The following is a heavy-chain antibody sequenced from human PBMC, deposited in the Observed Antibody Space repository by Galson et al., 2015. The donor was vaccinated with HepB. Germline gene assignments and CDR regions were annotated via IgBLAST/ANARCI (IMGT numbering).Heavy chain of an antibody. D-gene: IGHD4-17*01. CDR3: ARDYGDYVRWFDP. J-gene: IGHJ5*02. CDR2: IYYSGST. V-gene: IGHV4-59*01. Sequence: ETLSLTCTVSGGSISSYYWSWIRQPPGKGLEWIGYIYYSGSTNYNPSLKSRVTISVDTSKNQFSLKLSSVTAADTAVYYCARDYGDYVRWFDPWGQGTLVTVSS. CDR1: GGSISSYY.